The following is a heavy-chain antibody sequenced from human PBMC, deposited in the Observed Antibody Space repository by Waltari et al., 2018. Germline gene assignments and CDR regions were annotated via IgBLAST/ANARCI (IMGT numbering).Heavy chain of an antibody. Sequence: QVQLQESGPGLVKPSETLSLTCTVSGGSISSHYWHWIRQPPGKGLEWIGYIYYSGSTNYNPSLKSRVTISVDTSKNQFSLKLSSVTAADTAVYYCARSGSLNWFDPWGQGTLVTVSS. CDR1: GGSISSHY. V-gene: IGHV4-59*11. CDR2: IYYSGST. J-gene: IGHJ5*02. CDR3: ARSGSLNWFDP. D-gene: IGHD3-10*01.